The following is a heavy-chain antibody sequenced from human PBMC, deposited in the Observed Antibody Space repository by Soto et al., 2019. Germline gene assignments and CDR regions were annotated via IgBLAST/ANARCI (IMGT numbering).Heavy chain of an antibody. CDR2: IIPIFGTA. J-gene: IGHJ6*02. D-gene: IGHD2-15*01. V-gene: IGHV1-69*13. CDR1: GGTFSSYA. Sequence: GASVEVSCKASGGTFSSYAISWVRQAPGQGLEWMGGIIPIFGTANYAQKLQGRVTITADESTSTAYMALSSLRSEDTAVYCCARDLPTTSYYHCREVWGQGTTSIVS. CDR3: ARDLPTTSYYHCREV.